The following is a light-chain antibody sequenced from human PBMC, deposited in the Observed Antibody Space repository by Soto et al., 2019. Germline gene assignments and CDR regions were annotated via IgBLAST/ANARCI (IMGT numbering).Light chain of an antibody. CDR3: AAWDDSLSARV. J-gene: IGLJ3*02. V-gene: IGLV1-47*01. CDR2: NNN. CDR1: SSNIGSNY. Sequence: QSVLTQPPSASGTPGQRVTISCSGSSSNIGSNYVYWYQQLPGTAPKLLIYNNNQRPSGVPDRFSGSKSGTSASLAISGLRSGDEADYYCAAWDDSLSARVFGGGTKVTVL.